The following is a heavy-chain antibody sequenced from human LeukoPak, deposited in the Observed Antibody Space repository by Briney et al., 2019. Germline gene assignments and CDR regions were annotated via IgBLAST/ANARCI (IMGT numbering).Heavy chain of an antibody. CDR3: ARRGAAAGTSDY. J-gene: IGHJ4*02. CDR1: GFTFSTYA. Sequence: GGSLRLSCAGSGFTFSTYAMQWVRQAPGKGLEYVSAISRNGNSTYYANSVKGRFTISRDNSKNTLYLQMGSLRAEDMAMYYCARRGAAAGTSDYWGQGTLVTVSS. V-gene: IGHV3-64*01. CDR2: ISRNGNST. D-gene: IGHD6-13*01.